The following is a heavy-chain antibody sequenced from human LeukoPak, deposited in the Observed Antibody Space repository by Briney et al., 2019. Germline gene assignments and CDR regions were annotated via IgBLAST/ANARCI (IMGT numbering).Heavy chain of an antibody. CDR2: IHYSGST. D-gene: IGHD3-10*01. CDR3: ARVEWFGELSPFDI. CDR1: GGTISSYY. J-gene: IGHJ3*02. Sequence: SETLSLTCTVSGGTISSYYWNWIRQPPGKGLEWIGYIHYSGSTNYNPSLKSRVTISVDTSKNQFSLKLSSVTAADTAVYYCARVEWFGELSPFDIWGQGTMVTVSS. V-gene: IGHV4-59*01.